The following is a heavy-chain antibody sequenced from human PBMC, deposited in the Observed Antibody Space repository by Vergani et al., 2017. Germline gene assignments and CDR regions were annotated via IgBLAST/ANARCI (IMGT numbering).Heavy chain of an antibody. D-gene: IGHD3-10*01. V-gene: IGHV1-69*04. CDR2: IIPILGIA. J-gene: IGHJ4*02. CDR1: GGTFSSYA. Sequence: QVQLVQSGAEVKKPGASVKVSSKASGGTFSSYAISWVRQAPGQGLEWMGRIIPILGIANYAQKFQGRVTITADKSTSTAYMELSSLRAEDTAVYYCARNPQSYYANFDYWGQGTLVTVSS. CDR3: ARNPQSYYANFDY.